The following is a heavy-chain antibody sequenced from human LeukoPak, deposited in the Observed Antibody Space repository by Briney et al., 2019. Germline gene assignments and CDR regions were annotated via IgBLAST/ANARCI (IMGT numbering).Heavy chain of an antibody. J-gene: IGHJ3*02. Sequence: GGSLRLSCAASGFTFDDYGMSWVRQAPGKGLEWVANIKQDGSEKYYVDSVKGRFTISRDNAKNSLYLQMNSLRAEDTAVYYCAREGNNYYGSGVIGAFDIWGQGTMVTVSS. D-gene: IGHD3-10*01. CDR3: AREGNNYYGSGVIGAFDI. V-gene: IGHV3-7*01. CDR1: GFTFDDYG. CDR2: IKQDGSEK.